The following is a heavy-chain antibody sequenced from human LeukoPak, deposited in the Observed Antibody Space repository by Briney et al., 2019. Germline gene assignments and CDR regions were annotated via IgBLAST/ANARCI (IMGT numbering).Heavy chain of an antibody. CDR1: GYTFTSYD. CDR3: ARRVTYYDLLTAYYNRYFDL. D-gene: IGHD3-9*01. CDR2: MNPNSGNT. J-gene: IGHJ2*01. Sequence: ASVKVSCKAFGYTFTSYDINWVRQATGQGLEWMGWMNPNSGNTGYAQKFQDRVTMTRNTSISTAYMELSSLRSEDTAVYYCARRVTYYDLLTAYYNRYFDLWGRGTLVTVSS. V-gene: IGHV1-8*01.